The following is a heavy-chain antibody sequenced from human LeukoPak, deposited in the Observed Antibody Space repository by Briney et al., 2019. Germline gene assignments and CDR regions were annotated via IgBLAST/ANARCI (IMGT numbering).Heavy chain of an antibody. CDR2: ISSSSSYI. Sequence: GGSLRLSCAASGFTFSSYSMNWVRQAPGKGLEWVSSISSSSSYIYYADSVKGRFTISRDKAKNSLYLQMNSLRAEDTAVYYCARDLYGSGSEVWGQGTTVTVSS. D-gene: IGHD6-19*01. CDR3: ARDLYGSGSEV. V-gene: IGHV3-21*01. J-gene: IGHJ6*02. CDR1: GFTFSSYS.